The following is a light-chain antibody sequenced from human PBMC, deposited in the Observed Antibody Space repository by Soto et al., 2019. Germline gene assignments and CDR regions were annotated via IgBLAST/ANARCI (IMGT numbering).Light chain of an antibody. CDR3: QQYNEWPLT. CDR1: ESVSNN. V-gene: IGKV3-15*01. CDR2: HAS. J-gene: IGKJ4*01. Sequence: EIVMTQSPATLSVSPGERATLSCRASESVSNNLAWYQQKFGQAPRLLIYHASTSATGIPARFSGSGSGTELTLTISSLQSEDFALYYCQQYNEWPLTFGGGTKVEIK.